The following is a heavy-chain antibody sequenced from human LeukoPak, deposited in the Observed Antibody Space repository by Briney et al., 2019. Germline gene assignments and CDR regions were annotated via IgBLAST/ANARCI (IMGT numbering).Heavy chain of an antibody. CDR3: ARGIIAAAGVYYYYGMDV. Sequence: GGSLRLSCAASGFTFSDYYMSWIRQAPGKGLEWVSYISSSGSTIYYADSVKGRFTISRDNAKNSLYLQMNSLRAEDTAACYCARGIIAAAGVYYYYGMDVWGQGTTVTVSS. CDR1: GFTFSDYY. J-gene: IGHJ6*02. V-gene: IGHV3-11*01. D-gene: IGHD6-13*01. CDR2: ISSSGSTI.